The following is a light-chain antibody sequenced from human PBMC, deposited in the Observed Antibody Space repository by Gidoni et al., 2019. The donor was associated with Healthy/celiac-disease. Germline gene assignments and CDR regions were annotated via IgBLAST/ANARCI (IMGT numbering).Light chain of an antibody. CDR2: AAS. CDR1: QSISSY. V-gene: IGKV1-39*01. Sequence: DIQITQSPSSLSASVGDRVTITCRASQSISSYLNWYQQKPGKAPKLLIYAASSLQSGVPSRFSGSGSGTDFTRTISSLQPEEFATYYCQQSYSTPLTFGGGTKVEIK. J-gene: IGKJ4*01. CDR3: QQSYSTPLT.